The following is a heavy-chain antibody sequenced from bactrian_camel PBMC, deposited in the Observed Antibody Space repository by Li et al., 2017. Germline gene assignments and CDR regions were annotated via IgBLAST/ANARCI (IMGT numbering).Heavy chain of an antibody. D-gene: IGHD2*01. V-gene: IGHV3S53*01. Sequence: HVQLVESGGGSVAVGGSLILSCVLSGYTYSTGTSCVGWFRQAPGKEREGVAALDIDATASYADSVKGRFTISKDTAKNTLYLQMDSLKPEYTAMYYCAARRVGTYCGTESNRFNIWGQGTQVTVS. J-gene: IGHJ4*01. CDR1: GYTYSTGTSC. CDR3: AARRVGTYCGTESNRFNI. CDR2: LDIDATA.